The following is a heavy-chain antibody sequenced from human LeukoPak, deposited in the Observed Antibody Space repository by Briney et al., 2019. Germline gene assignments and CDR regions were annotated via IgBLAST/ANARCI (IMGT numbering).Heavy chain of an antibody. J-gene: IGHJ6*02. V-gene: IGHV1-8*02. CDR3: ARGHQSWHGMDV. Sequence: ASVKVSCKASGGTFSSYDINWVRQATGQGLEWLGWMNPDSGNTGYAQKFQGRVTMTGNTSINTAYMELSSLRSEDTAVYYCARGHQSWHGMDVWGQGTTVTVSS. CDR1: GGTFSSYD. CDR2: MNPDSGNT.